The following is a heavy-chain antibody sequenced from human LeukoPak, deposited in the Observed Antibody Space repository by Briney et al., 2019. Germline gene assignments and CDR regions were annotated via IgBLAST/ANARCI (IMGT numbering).Heavy chain of an antibody. CDR2: IYYSGST. CDR3: ARWFGELSLFDP. V-gene: IGHV4-59*01. J-gene: IGHJ5*02. CDR1: GGSISSYY. Sequence: SETLSLTCTVSGGSISSYYWSWIRQPPGKGLEWIGYIYYSGSTNYNPSPKSRVTISVDTSKNQFSLKLSSVTAADTAVYYCARWFGELSLFDPWGQGTPVTVSS. D-gene: IGHD3-10*01.